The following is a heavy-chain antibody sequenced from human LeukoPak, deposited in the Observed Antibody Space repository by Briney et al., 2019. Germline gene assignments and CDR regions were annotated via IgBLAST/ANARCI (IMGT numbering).Heavy chain of an antibody. V-gene: IGHV1-8*01. CDR2: MSPNSGDT. CDR1: GYTFTSYD. D-gene: IGHD7-27*01. J-gene: IGHJ4*02. CDR3: ARGPPNWGYDY. Sequence: ASVKVSCKASGYTFTSYDFNWVRQATGQRPEWMGWMSPNSGDTGYAQKFQDRVTMTRNTSISTAYMELSSMRSDDTAVYYCARGPPNWGYDYWGPGTLVTVST.